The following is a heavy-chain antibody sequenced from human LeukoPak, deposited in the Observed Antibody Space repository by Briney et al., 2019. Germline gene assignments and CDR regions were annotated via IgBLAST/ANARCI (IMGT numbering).Heavy chain of an antibody. V-gene: IGHV3-53*01. D-gene: IGHD3-10*01. CDR2: LYTGGDT. J-gene: IGHJ4*02. Sequence: GGSLRLSCAVSGFSVSAHYMSWARQAPGKGLECVSFLYTGGDTYYADSVKGRFTISRDNSKNTLYLQMNGLRAEDTAVYYCARGPGSRGIFDYWGQGTLVTVSS. CDR3: ARGPGSRGIFDY. CDR1: GFSVSAHY.